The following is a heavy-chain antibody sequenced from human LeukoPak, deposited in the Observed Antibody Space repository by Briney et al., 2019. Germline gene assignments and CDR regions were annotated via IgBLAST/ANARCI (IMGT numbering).Heavy chain of an antibody. CDR3: AREKSGGGSWYPNFDY. D-gene: IGHD6-13*01. Sequence: GASVKVSCKASGYTFTSYGISWVRQAPGQGLEWMGWISAYNGNTNYAQKLQGRVTMTTDTSTSTAYMELRSLRSDDTAVYYCAREKSGGGSWYPNFDYWGQGTLVTVSS. CDR2: ISAYNGNT. J-gene: IGHJ4*02. V-gene: IGHV1-18*01. CDR1: GYTFTSYG.